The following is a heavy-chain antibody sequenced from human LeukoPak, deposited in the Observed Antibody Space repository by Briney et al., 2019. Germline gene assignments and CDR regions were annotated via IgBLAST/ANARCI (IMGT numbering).Heavy chain of an antibody. V-gene: IGHV1-2*02. CDR3: ARDGRLAYCGGDCYSGRFYYYYMDV. J-gene: IGHJ6*03. D-gene: IGHD2-21*02. Sequence: ASVKVSCKASGYTFTGYYMHWVRQAPGQGLEWMGWINPNSGGTNYAQKFQGRVTMTRDTSISTAYMELSRLRSDDTAVYYCARDGRLAYCGGDCYSGRFYYYYMDVWGKGTTVTISS. CDR1: GYTFTGYY. CDR2: INPNSGGT.